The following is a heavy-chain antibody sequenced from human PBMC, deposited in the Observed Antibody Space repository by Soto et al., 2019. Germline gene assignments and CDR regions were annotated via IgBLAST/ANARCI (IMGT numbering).Heavy chain of an antibody. J-gene: IGHJ6*02. Sequence: GALRLSCAASGFTFSSYGMHWVRQAPGKGLEWVAVIWYDGSNKYYADSVKGRFTISRDNSKNTLYLQMNSLRAEDTAVYYCARDVGQITIFGVADGMDVWGQGTTVTVSS. D-gene: IGHD3-3*01. CDR2: IWYDGSNK. CDR3: ARDVGQITIFGVADGMDV. V-gene: IGHV3-33*01. CDR1: GFTFSSYG.